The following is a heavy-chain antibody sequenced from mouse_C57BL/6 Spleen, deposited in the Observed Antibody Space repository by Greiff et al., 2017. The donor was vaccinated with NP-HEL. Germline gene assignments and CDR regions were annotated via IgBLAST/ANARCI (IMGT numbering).Heavy chain of an antibody. CDR2: IYPGDGDT. J-gene: IGHJ4*01. CDR1: GYAFSSYW. CDR3: AREGRVVAHYYAMDY. D-gene: IGHD1-1*01. V-gene: IGHV1-80*01. Sequence: VQLQQSGAELVKPGASVKISCKASGYAFSSYWMNWVKQRPGKGLEWIGQIYPGDGDTNYNGKFKGKATLTADKSSSTAYMQLSSLTSEDSAVYFCAREGRVVAHYYAMDYWGQGTSVTVSS.